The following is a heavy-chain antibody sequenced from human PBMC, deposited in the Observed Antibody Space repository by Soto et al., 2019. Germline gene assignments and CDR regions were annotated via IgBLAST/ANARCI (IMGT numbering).Heavy chain of an antibody. CDR3: ARDKITGLFDY. V-gene: IGHV4-34*01. CDR2: INHSGIT. J-gene: IGHJ4*02. D-gene: IGHD2-8*02. Sequence: PSETLSLTCAVYCGSFSGYYWTWIRQPPGTGLYCIGEINHSGITNXXPSLKSRXXISVDTSNNQXSLKLTSVTAAYTAVYYCARDKITGLFDYWCQGSLVTXSS. CDR1: CGSFSGYY.